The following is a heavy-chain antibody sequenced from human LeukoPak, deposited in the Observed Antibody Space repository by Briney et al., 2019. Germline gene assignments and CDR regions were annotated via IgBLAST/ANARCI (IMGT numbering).Heavy chain of an antibody. CDR3: ARATSASGSFSYYFDY. D-gene: IGHD3-10*01. CDR2: LYYGGNT. V-gene: IGHV4-59*01. J-gene: IGHJ4*02. Sequence: PPETRSLTCTVSGGSISSYYWSWIRQPPGKGLEWIGYLYYGGNTKYNPTLKSRATISVDRSKNQISLKLKSLTAADTAVYYCARATSASGSFSYYFDYWGQGTLVTVSS. CDR1: GGSISSYY.